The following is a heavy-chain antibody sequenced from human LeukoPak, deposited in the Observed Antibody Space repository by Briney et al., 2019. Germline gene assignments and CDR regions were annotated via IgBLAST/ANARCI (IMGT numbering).Heavy chain of an antibody. CDR2: IIPIFGTA. Sequence: GASVNVSCTASGGTFSSYAISWVRQAPGQGLEWMGGIIPIFGTANYAQKFQGRVTITADESTSTAYMELSSLRSEDTAVYYCARNYYDSSGYYLHPDYWGQRTLVTVSS. CDR3: ARNYYDSSGYYLHPDY. J-gene: IGHJ4*02. V-gene: IGHV1-69*13. CDR1: GGTFSSYA. D-gene: IGHD3-22*01.